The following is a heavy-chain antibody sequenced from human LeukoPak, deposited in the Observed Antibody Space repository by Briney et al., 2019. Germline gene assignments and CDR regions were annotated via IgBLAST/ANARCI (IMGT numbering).Heavy chain of an antibody. CDR1: GFTFSDYA. V-gene: IGHV3-23*01. CDR2: ISGSGGST. J-gene: IGHJ4*02. Sequence: GGSLRLSCAASGFTFSDYAMSWVRQAPGKGLDWVSVISGSGGSTYYADSVKGRFTISRDNSKNTLYLQMNSLRAEDTAVYYCAKASELGGGYFDYWGQGTLVTVSS. CDR3: AKASELGGGYFDY. D-gene: IGHD7-27*01.